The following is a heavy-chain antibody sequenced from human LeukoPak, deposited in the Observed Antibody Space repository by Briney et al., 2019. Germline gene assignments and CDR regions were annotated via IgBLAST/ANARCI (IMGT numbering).Heavy chain of an antibody. J-gene: IGHJ6*04. CDR2: INHSGST. D-gene: IGHD2-15*01. V-gene: IGHV4-34*01. CDR1: GGSFSGYY. CDR3: ARAPIGCSGGSCYSRYYYYYGMDV. Sequence: PSETLSLTCAVYGGSFSGYYWSWIRQPPGEGLEWIGEINHSGSTNYNPSLKSRVTISVDTSKNQFSLKLSSVTAADTAVYYCARAPIGCSGGSCYSRYYYYYGMDVWGKGTTVTVSS.